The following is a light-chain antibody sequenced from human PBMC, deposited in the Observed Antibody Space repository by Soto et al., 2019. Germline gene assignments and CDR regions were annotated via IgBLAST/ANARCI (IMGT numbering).Light chain of an antibody. V-gene: IGKV1-5*03. CDR2: KAS. Sequence: DIQMTQSPSTLSGSVGDRVTITCRASQTISSWLAWYQQKPGKAPKLLIYKASTLKSGVPSRFSGSGSGTEFTLTISSLQPDDFATYYCQHYNSYSEAVGQGTKLEI. CDR1: QTISSW. J-gene: IGKJ1*01. CDR3: QHYNSYSEA.